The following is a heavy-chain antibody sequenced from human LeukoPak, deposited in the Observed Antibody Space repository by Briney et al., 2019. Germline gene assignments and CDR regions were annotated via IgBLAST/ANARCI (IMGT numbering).Heavy chain of an antibody. CDR3: ATGHYVWGSYRYTYVY. CDR2: IYYSGST. CDR1: GGSISSYY. V-gene: IGHV4-59*01. Sequence: SETLSLTCTVSGGSISSYYWSWIRQPPGKGLEWIGYIYYSGSTNYNPSLKSRVTISVDTSKNQFSLKLCSVTAADTAVYYCATGHYVWGSYRYTYVYWGQGTLVTVSS. D-gene: IGHD3-16*02. J-gene: IGHJ4*02.